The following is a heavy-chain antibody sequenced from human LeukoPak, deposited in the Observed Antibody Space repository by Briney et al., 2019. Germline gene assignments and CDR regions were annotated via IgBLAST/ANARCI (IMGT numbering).Heavy chain of an antibody. D-gene: IGHD1-1*01. Sequence: GGSLRLSCAASGFMFTSYGMHWVRQIPGKGLEWVASMEYDGTTKSYPDYVKGRMTISRDTSTNTVYLDMNSLRTQDTALYYCAKGQETESRLDSWGQGTLVTVSS. J-gene: IGHJ4*02. CDR2: MEYDGTTK. CDR3: AKGQETESRLDS. CDR1: GFMFTSYG. V-gene: IGHV3-30*02.